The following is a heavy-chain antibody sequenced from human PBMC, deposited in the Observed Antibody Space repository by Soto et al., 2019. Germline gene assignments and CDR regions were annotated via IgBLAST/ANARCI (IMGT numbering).Heavy chain of an antibody. D-gene: IGHD2-15*01. CDR1: GGSISSGDYY. CDR3: ARAEYCSGASCYPLSRGAFDI. V-gene: IGHV4-30-4*01. Sequence: QVQLQESGPGLVKPSQTLSLTCTVSGGSISSGDYYWSWIRQPPGKGLEWIGYIYSSGSTYYNPSLTSRVTISVDTANNQCSLKLRSVTAADTAVYYCARAEYCSGASCYPLSRGAFDIWGQGTMVTVSS. J-gene: IGHJ3*02. CDR2: IYSSGST.